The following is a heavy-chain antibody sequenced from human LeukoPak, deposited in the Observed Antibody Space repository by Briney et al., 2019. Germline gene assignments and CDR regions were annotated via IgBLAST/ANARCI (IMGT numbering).Heavy chain of an antibody. CDR1: GGSISSSSYY. J-gene: IGHJ4*02. V-gene: IGHV4-39*07. Sequence: SETLSLTCTVSGGSISSSSYYWGWIRQPPGKGLEWIGSIYYSGSTNYNPSLKSRVTISVDTSKNQFSLKLSSVTAADTAVYYCASGNYYDSSGLLDYWGQGTLVTVSS. CDR2: IYYSGST. CDR3: ASGNYYDSSGLLDY. D-gene: IGHD3-22*01.